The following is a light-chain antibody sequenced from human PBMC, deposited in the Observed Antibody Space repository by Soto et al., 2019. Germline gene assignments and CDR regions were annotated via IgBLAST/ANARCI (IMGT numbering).Light chain of an antibody. V-gene: IGLV1-44*01. J-gene: IGLJ2*01. CDR1: SSNIGFNA. CDR2: GNS. Sequence: QSVLTQPPSASGTPGQRVTLSCSGSSSNIGFNAVNWYQQLPGTAPKLVMHGNSQRPSGVPDRFSGSRSDTSASLAITGLQAEDEGDYYCQSYDGSVVFGGGTQLTVL. CDR3: QSYDGSVV.